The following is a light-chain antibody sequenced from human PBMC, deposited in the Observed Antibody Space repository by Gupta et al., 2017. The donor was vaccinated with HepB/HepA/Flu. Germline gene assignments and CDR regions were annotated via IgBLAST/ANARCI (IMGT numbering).Light chain of an antibody. CDR2: SNN. V-gene: IGLV1-44*01. CDR1: SSNIGRNT. Sequence: QSVLTQPPPASGTPGQRVTISSSGSSSNIGRNTVNWYQKLPGTAPKLLIYSNNQRPSGVPDRFSGSRSGTSASLAISGLQSEDEADYYCAARDDSLNGWVFGGGTKLTVL. J-gene: IGLJ3*02. CDR3: AARDDSLNGWV.